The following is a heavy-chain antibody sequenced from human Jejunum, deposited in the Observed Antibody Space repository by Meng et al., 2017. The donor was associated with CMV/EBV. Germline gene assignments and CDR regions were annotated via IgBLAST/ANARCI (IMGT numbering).Heavy chain of an antibody. CDR1: GYRLPTYS. J-gene: IGHJ4*02. V-gene: IGHV7-4-1*02. Sequence: KASGYRLPTYSINWLRQAPGQGLEWMGWINTATGKLTYAQGFTGRFVFSLDPSVNTAYLQISSLEAEDTAVYYCAREVGSPTRQPFDYWGQGTLVTVSS. CDR3: AREVGSPTRQPFDY. D-gene: IGHD1-26*01. CDR2: INTATGKL.